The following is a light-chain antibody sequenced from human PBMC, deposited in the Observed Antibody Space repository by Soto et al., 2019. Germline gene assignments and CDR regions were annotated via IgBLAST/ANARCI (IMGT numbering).Light chain of an antibody. V-gene: IGLV2-14*03. CDR2: DVN. CDR3: TSWTTSTTMI. CDR1: SSDIGAYNF. Sequence: QSVLTQPASVSGSHGQSITISCTGTSSDIGAYNFVSWYQQHPGKAPKLMLYDVNIRPSGVSNRFSGSKSGNTASLPISGLQAEDEADYYCTSWTTSTTMIFGGGTKVTVL. J-gene: IGLJ2*01.